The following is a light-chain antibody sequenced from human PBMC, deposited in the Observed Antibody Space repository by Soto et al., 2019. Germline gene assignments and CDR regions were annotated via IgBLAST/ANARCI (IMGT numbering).Light chain of an antibody. J-gene: IGLJ3*02. CDR1: SSDVGAYNY. Sequence: QSALTQPRSVSGSPGQSVTISCTGTSSDVGAYNYVSRYQQHPGKAPKLIIYDVSKRPSGVPDRFSGSKSGNTASLTIPGLQADHEADYCCCSYAVSYTLWVFAGGTELSDL. CDR2: DVS. CDR3: CSYAVSYTLWV. V-gene: IGLV2-11*01.